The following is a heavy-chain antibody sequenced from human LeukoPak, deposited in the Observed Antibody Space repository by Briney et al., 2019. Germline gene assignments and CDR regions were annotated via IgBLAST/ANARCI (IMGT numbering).Heavy chain of an antibody. J-gene: IGHJ5*02. CDR2: IIPILGIA. V-gene: IGHV1-69*04. CDR1: GGTFSSYT. Sequence: ASVKVSCKASGGTFSSYTISWVRQAPGQGLEWMGRIIPILGIANYAQEFQGRVTITADKSTSTAYMELSSLRSEDTAVYYCARDTSDPGIAAAGLFDPWGQGTLVTVSS. CDR3: ARDTSDPGIAAAGLFDP. D-gene: IGHD6-13*01.